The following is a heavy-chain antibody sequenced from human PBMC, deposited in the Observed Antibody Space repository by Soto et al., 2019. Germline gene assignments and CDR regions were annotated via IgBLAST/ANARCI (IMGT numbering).Heavy chain of an antibody. J-gene: IGHJ4*02. Sequence: ASVKVSCKASGYTFTSYGISWVRQAPGQGLEWMGWISAYNGNTNYAQKLQGRVTMTTDTSTSTAYMELRSLRSDDTAVYYCARSTLGDFWSGYYTGSSGDYWGQGTLVTVSS. V-gene: IGHV1-18*01. CDR3: ARSTLGDFWSGYYTGSSGDY. D-gene: IGHD3-3*01. CDR2: ISAYNGNT. CDR1: GYTFTSYG.